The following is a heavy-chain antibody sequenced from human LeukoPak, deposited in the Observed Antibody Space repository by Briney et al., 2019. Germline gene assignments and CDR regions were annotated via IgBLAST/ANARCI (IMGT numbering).Heavy chain of an antibody. CDR3: VRGHWSGYSYNWFDP. V-gene: IGHV1-8*01. Sequence: ASVKVSCKASGYTFTSYDINWVRQTTGQGLEWMGWMNPNSGNTGYAQKFQGRVTMTRTTSMSTAYMELNSLRSEDTAVYYCVRGHWSGYSYNWFDPWAREPWSPSPQ. CDR1: GYTFTSYD. CDR2: MNPNSGNT. D-gene: IGHD3-3*01. J-gene: IGHJ5*02.